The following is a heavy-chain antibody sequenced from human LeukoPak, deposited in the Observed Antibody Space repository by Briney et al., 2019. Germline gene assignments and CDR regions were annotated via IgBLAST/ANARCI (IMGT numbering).Heavy chain of an antibody. CDR2: IIGSGGDT. V-gene: IGHV3-23*01. J-gene: IGHJ4*02. Sequence: PGGSLRLSCAASGFTFSSYAMSWLRQAPGKGLEWVSTIIGSGGDTYYADSVKGRFTISRDTSKNMLYLQMNSLRAEDTAVYYCAKAWAAAGTFASWGQGTLVTVSS. CDR1: GFTFSSYA. CDR3: AKAWAAAGTFAS. D-gene: IGHD6-13*01.